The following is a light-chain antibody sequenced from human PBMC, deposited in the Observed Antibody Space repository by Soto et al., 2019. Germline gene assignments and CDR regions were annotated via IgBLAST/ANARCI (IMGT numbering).Light chain of an antibody. Sequence: QSVLTQPPSVSGTPGQRVTISCSGSSSNIGSNTVNWYQQLPGTAPKLLIYSNNQRPSGVPDRFSGSKSGTSASLAISGLQSEDEADYYCAAWDDSLNGWVFGGRTKLTVL. V-gene: IGLV1-44*01. CDR1: SSNIGSNT. J-gene: IGLJ3*02. CDR2: SNN. CDR3: AAWDDSLNGWV.